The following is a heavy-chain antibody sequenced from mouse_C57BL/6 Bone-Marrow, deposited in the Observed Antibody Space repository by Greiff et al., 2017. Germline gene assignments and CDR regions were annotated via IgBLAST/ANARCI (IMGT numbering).Heavy chain of an antibody. CDR2: IRSKSNNYAT. J-gene: IGHJ4*01. V-gene: IGHV10-1*01. D-gene: IGHD1-1*01. CDR1: GFSFNTYA. CDR3: VRLAYGGAMDY. Sequence: EVQLVESGGGLVQPKGSLKLSCAASGFSFNTYAMNWVRQAPGKGLEWVARIRSKSNNYATYYADSVKDRFTISRDDSESMLYLQMNNLKTEDTAMYYCVRLAYGGAMDYWGQGTSVTVSS.